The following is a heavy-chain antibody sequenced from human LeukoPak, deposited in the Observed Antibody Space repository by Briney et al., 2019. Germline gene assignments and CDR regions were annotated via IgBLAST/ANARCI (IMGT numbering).Heavy chain of an antibody. CDR2: ISSSINYI. J-gene: IGHJ4*02. D-gene: IGHD1-14*01. V-gene: IGHV3-21*01. CDR3: ARSRTSSPYDKNLNF. CDR1: GFTFSSYT. Sequence: PGGSLRLSCAASGFTFSSYTMSWVREAPGKGLEWVSSISSSINYIYHADSVKGRFTISRDDAQNSVYLQMNSLKDEDTAVYYCARSRTSSPYDKNLNFWGQGTLVIVPS.